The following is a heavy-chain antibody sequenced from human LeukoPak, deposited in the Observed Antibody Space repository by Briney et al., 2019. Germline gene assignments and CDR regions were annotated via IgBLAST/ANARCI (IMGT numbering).Heavy chain of an antibody. Sequence: SETLSLTYTVSGGSISSYYWSWIRQPPGKGLEWIGYIYYSGSTNYNPSLKSRVTISVDTSKNQFSLKLSSVTAADTAVYYCAGTKSYYYGSGSLYYFDYWGQGTLVTVSS. CDR1: GGSISSYY. V-gene: IGHV4-59*08. J-gene: IGHJ4*02. CDR2: IYYSGST. CDR3: AGTKSYYYGSGSLYYFDY. D-gene: IGHD3-10*01.